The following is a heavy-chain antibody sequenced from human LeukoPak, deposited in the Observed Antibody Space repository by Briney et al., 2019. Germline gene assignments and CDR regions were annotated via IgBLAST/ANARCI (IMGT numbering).Heavy chain of an antibody. Sequence: GGSLRLSCAASGFTFSSYSMNWVRQAPGKGLEWVSYISSSSGTIYYADSVKGRFTISRDNAKNSLYLQMNSLRAEDTAVYYCARAVRFDYWGQGTLVTVSS. CDR3: ARAVRFDY. D-gene: IGHD6-19*01. CDR2: ISSSSGTI. CDR1: GFTFSSYS. J-gene: IGHJ4*02. V-gene: IGHV3-48*01.